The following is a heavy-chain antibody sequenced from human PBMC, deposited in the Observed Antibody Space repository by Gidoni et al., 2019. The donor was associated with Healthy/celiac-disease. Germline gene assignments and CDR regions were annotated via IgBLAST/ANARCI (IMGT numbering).Heavy chain of an antibody. V-gene: IGHV1-69*01. CDR2: IIPIFGTA. J-gene: IGHJ6*04. D-gene: IGHD7-27*01. Sequence: QVQLVQSGAEVKKPGSSVKVSCKASGGTFSRYAISWVRQAPGQGLEWMGGIIPIFGTANYAQKFQGRVTITADESTSTAYMELSSLRSEDTAVYYCARDGELTGDSPYYYGMDVWGKGTTVTVSS. CDR3: ARDGELTGDSPYYYGMDV. CDR1: GGTFSRYA.